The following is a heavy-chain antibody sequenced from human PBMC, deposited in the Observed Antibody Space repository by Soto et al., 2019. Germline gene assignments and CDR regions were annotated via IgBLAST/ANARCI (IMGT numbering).Heavy chain of an antibody. J-gene: IGHJ5*02. CDR1: GDSVSSNSAA. CDR3: ARGLRWFYTPGVAANWFDP. Sequence: SETLSLTCAISGDSVSSNSAAWNWIRQSPSRGLEWLGRTYYRSKWYNDYAVSVKSRITINPDTSKNQFSLKLSSVTAADTAVYHCARGLRWFYTPGVAANWFDPWGQGTLVTVSS. CDR2: TYYRSKWYN. V-gene: IGHV6-1*01. D-gene: IGHD2-21*01.